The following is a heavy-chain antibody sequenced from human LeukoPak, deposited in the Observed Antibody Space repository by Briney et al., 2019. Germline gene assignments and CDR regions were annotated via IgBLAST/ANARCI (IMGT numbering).Heavy chain of an antibody. D-gene: IGHD3-22*01. CDR3: ARVGLYSYDNSAYYPYYFDY. Sequence: PSETLSLTCTVSGGSISNYYWSWIRHPPGKGLEGIGYIHYSGSTNYNPSFKSRVTISVGTSRNQFSLKLRSVTAADTAVYYCARVGLYSYDNSAYYPYYFDYWGQGTLVTVSS. CDR1: GGSISNYY. J-gene: IGHJ4*02. V-gene: IGHV4-59*01. CDR2: IHYSGST.